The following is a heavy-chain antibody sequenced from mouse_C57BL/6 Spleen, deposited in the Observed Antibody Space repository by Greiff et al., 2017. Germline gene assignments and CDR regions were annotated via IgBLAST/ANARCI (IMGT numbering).Heavy chain of an antibody. CDR3: ARHYNGYWYFDV. D-gene: IGHD1-3*01. J-gene: IGHJ1*03. V-gene: IGHV5-17*01. CDR2: ISSGSSTI. Sequence: EVKLMESGGGLVKPGGSLKLSCAASGFTFSDYGMHWVRQAPEKGLEWVAYISSGSSTIYYADTVKGRFTISIDNAKNTLFLQMTSLRSEDTAMYYCARHYNGYWYFDVWGTGTTVTVSS. CDR1: GFTFSDYG.